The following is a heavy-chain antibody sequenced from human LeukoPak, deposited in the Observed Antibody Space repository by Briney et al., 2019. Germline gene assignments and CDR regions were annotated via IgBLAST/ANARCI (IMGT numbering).Heavy chain of an antibody. CDR2: IYYSGST. J-gene: IGHJ3*02. D-gene: IGHD5-18*01. CDR3: ASSDVDTAIVNAFDI. V-gene: IGHV4-39*01. Sequence: PSETLSLTCTVSGGSISSSSYYWGWIRQPPGKGLEWIGSIYYSGSTYYNPSLKSRVTISVDTSKNQLSLKLSSVTAADTAVYYCASSDVDTAIVNAFDIWGQGTMVTVSS. CDR1: GGSISSSSYY.